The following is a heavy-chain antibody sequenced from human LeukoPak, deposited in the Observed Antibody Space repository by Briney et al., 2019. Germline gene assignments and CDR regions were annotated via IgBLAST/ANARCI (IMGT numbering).Heavy chain of an antibody. CDR3: AKDSCDYVWGSYRCGWFDP. D-gene: IGHD3-16*02. Sequence: GGSLRLSCAASGFTFSSYGMHWVRPAPGKGLEWVAVISYDGSNKYYADSVKGRFTISRDNSKNTLYLQMNSLRAEDTAVYYCAKDSCDYVWGSYRCGWFDPWGQGTLVTVSS. CDR1: GFTFSSYG. CDR2: ISYDGSNK. V-gene: IGHV3-30*18. J-gene: IGHJ5*02.